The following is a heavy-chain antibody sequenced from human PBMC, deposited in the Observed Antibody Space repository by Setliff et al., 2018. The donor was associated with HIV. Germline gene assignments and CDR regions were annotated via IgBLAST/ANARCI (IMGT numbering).Heavy chain of an antibody. D-gene: IGHD1-26*01. Sequence: PSETLSLTCTVSGGSISSYYWSWIRQPAGKGLEWIGRIYPSGGTSYNPSLKSRVTMSVDTSKNQISLKLSSVTAADTAVYYCARLGYSGSLVGAFDIWGQGTMVTVSS. CDR3: ARLGYSGSLVGAFDI. J-gene: IGHJ3*02. V-gene: IGHV4-4*07. CDR2: IYPSGGT. CDR1: GGSISSYY.